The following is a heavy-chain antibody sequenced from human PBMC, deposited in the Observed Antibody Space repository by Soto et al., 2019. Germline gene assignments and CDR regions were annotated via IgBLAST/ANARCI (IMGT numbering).Heavy chain of an antibody. V-gene: IGHV3-21*01. Sequence: EVQLVESGGGLVKPGGSLRLSCAANGFTFSSYSINWVRQAPGKGLEWVSSISSSSSYIYYADSVKGRFTISRDNAKNSLYLQMNSLRAEDTDVYYCASRNGYGSGSYVFDPWGQGTLVTVSS. CDR1: GFTFSSYS. D-gene: IGHD3-10*01. CDR2: ISSSSSYI. J-gene: IGHJ5*02. CDR3: ASRNGYGSGSYVFDP.